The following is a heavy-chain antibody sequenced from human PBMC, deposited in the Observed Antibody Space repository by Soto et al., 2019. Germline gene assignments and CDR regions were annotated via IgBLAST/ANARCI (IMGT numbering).Heavy chain of an antibody. CDR1: PGSFSHYY. Sequence: SETLSLTCAVVPGSFSHYYWNWIRQSPGKGLEWIGEIKHSGSSNYNPSLRSRVSISLDMSKNQFSLSLSSVTAADTAVYYCARGGSSDWQVALDMWGQGTMVTVSS. J-gene: IGHJ3*02. CDR3: ARGGSSDWQVALDM. D-gene: IGHD6-19*01. V-gene: IGHV4-34*01. CDR2: IKHSGSS.